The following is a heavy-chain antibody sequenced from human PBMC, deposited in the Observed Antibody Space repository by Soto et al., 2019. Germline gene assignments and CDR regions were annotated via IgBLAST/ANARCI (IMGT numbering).Heavy chain of an antibody. CDR1: GGTFVGFG. Sequence: GRPFRHPWAAAGGTFVGFGGSWISKTTGKGLEWEANIRQDGSEKYYVASVKVRFTISRDNAKNSLYLQMNSLRAEDTAVYYCASGVAAAGMPYYYYYMDVWGKGTTVTVSS. CDR2: IRQDGSEK. J-gene: IGHJ6*03. CDR3: ASGVAAAGMPYYYYYMDV. V-gene: IGHV3-7*01. D-gene: IGHD6-13*01.